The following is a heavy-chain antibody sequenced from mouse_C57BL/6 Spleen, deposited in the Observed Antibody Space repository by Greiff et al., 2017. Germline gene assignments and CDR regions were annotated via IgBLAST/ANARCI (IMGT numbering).Heavy chain of an antibody. CDR3: ASYGKYFFDY. J-gene: IGHJ2*01. CDR2: INPNNGGT. Sequence: VQLQQSGPELVKPGASVKIPCKASGYTFTDYNMDWVKQSHGKSLEWIGDINPNNGGTIYNQKFKGKATLTVDKAYRTAYMELRSLTSEDTAVYYCASYGKYFFDYWGQGTTLTVSS. D-gene: IGHD2-1*01. V-gene: IGHV1-18*01. CDR1: GYTFTDYN.